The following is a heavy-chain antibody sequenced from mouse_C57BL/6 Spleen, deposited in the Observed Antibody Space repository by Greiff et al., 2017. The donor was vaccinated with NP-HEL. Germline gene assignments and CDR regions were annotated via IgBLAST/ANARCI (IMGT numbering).Heavy chain of an antibody. CDR2: IDPSDSYT. V-gene: IGHV1-50*01. J-gene: IGHJ2*01. D-gene: IGHD2-4*01. CDR3: ARYYDNDY. CDR1: GYTFTSYW. Sequence: VQLQQSGAELVKPGASVKLSCKASGYTFTSYWMQWVKQRPGQGLEWIGEIDPSDSYTNYNQKFKGKATLTVDTSSSTAYMQLSSLTSEDSAVYYCARYYDNDYWGQGTTLTVSS.